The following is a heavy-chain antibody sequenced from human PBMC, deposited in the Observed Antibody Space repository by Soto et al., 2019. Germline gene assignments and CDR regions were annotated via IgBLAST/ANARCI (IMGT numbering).Heavy chain of an antibody. J-gene: IGHJ6*02. CDR1: GGTFSSYA. V-gene: IGHV1-69*06. D-gene: IGHD2-2*01. CDR2: IIPIFGTA. CDR3: ARDTVTSLTPYQGFYYYGMDV. Sequence: GASVKVSCKASGGTFSSYAISWVRQAPGQGLEWMGGIIPIFGTANYAQKFQGRVTITADKSTSTAYMELSSLRSEDTAIYYCARDTVTSLTPYQGFYYYGMDVWGQGTTVTVSS.